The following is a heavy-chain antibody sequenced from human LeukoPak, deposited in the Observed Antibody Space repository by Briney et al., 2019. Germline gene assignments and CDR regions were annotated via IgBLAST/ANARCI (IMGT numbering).Heavy chain of an antibody. Sequence: PGRSLRLSCAASGFTFSSIDMHWVRQAPGKGLEWVAVIFSDGSNKYYADSVKGRFTISRDNSKNTLYLQMSSLRAEDTAVYYCAKRSRASANFDYWGQGTLVTVSS. CDR3: AKRSRASANFDY. D-gene: IGHD6-13*01. V-gene: IGHV3-30*18. J-gene: IGHJ4*02. CDR2: IFSDGSNK. CDR1: GFTFSSID.